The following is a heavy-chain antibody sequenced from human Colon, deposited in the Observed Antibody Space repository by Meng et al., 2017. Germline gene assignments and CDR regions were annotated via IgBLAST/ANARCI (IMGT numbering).Heavy chain of an antibody. Sequence: QVTLVQSGAEVKKPWASVKVSCQASGYIFTAYYIHWIRQAPGQGLEWMGMISCSGGSTSYPHKFQGRVTMTSDTSTSTVYMELSSLRSDDTAVYFCARAGSSTSPPRDYWGQGTLVTVSS. V-gene: IGHV1-46*01. CDR2: ISCSGGST. D-gene: IGHD3-10*01. J-gene: IGHJ4*02. CDR1: GYIFTAYY. CDR3: ARAGSSTSPPRDY.